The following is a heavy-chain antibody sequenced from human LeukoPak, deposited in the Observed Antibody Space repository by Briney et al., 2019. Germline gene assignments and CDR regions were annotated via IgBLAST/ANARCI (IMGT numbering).Heavy chain of an antibody. CDR1: GYTFTGYY. D-gene: IGHD3-9*01. CDR2: INSNSGGI. V-gene: IGHV1-2*02. CDR3: AKSPHILTGENFDF. Sequence: ASVKVSCKTSGYTFTGYYMHWVRQAPGQGLEWMGWINSNSGGINYARKFQDRVSITMDTSISTVFMYLSRLRSDDTAVYYCAKSPHILTGENFDFWGQGTLLPVSS. J-gene: IGHJ4*02.